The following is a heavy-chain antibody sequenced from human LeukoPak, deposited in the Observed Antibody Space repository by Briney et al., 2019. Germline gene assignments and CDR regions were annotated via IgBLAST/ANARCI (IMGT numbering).Heavy chain of an antibody. Sequence: SETLSLTCTVSGGSISSYYWSWIRQPPGKGLEWIGYIYYSGSTNYNPSLKSRVAISVDTSKNQFSLKLSSVTAADTAVYYCARKSTGPGGLTPYAFDIWGQGTMVTVSS. D-gene: IGHD3-16*01. CDR2: IYYSGST. CDR1: GGSISSYY. J-gene: IGHJ3*02. CDR3: ARKSTGPGGLTPYAFDI. V-gene: IGHV4-59*01.